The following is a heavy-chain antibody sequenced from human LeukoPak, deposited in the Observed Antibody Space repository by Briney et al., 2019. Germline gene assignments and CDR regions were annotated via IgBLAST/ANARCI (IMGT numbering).Heavy chain of an antibody. J-gene: IGHJ6*02. CDR2: ISSSSSYI. D-gene: IGHD2-2*02. CDR1: GFTFSSYS. V-gene: IGHV3-21*01. CDR3: ARDGGPDIVVVPAAIRVGMDV. Sequence: GGSLRLSCAASGFTFSSYSMNWVRQAPGKGLEWASSISSSSSYIYYADSVKGRFTISRDNAKNSLYLQMNSLRAEDTAVYYCARDGGPDIVVVPAAIRVGMDVWGQGTTVTVSS.